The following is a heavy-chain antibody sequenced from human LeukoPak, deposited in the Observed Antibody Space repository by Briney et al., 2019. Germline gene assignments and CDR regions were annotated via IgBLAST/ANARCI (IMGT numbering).Heavy chain of an antibody. D-gene: IGHD6-19*01. J-gene: IGHJ6*03. Sequence: SETLSLTCTVSGDSMSSTSYYWAWIRQPPGKGLEWIGTIYYSGTTYYNPSLKSRVTISVDTSKNQFSLELSSVTAADTALYYCARDKRVAVAGTYIYYYYMDVWGNGTTVTISS. CDR1: GDSMSSTSYY. CDR2: IYYSGTT. CDR3: ARDKRVAVAGTYIYYYYMDV. V-gene: IGHV4-39*07.